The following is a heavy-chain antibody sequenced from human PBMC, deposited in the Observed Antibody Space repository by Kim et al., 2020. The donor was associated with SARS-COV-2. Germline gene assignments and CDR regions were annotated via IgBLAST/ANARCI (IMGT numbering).Heavy chain of an antibody. CDR1: GYRFTSYW. CDR3: ASQYDSSGSYGMDV. V-gene: IGHV5-10-1*01. D-gene: IGHD3-22*01. J-gene: IGHJ6*02. CDR2: IDPSDSYT. Sequence: GESLQISCKGSGYRFTSYWISWVRQMPGKGLEWMGRIDPSDSYTNYSPSFQGHVTISADKSISTAYLQWSSLKASDTAMYYCASQYDSSGSYGMDVWGQGTTVTVSS.